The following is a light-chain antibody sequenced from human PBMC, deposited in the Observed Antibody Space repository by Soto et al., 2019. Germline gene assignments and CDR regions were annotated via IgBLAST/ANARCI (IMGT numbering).Light chain of an antibody. J-gene: IGLJ2*01. Sequence: QSVLTQPPSVSGAPGQRVTISCTGSSSNIGAGYDVHWYQQLPGTAPKLLIYGNSNRPSGVPDLFSGSKSGTSASLAITGLQAEDEADYYCQSYDSRQDVVFGGGTKLTVL. V-gene: IGLV1-40*01. CDR2: GNS. CDR3: QSYDSRQDVV. CDR1: SSNIGAGYD.